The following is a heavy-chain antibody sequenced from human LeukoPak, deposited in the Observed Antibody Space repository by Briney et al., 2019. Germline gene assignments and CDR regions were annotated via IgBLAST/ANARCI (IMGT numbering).Heavy chain of an antibody. V-gene: IGHV4-59*01. CDR3: ARGQRGYPY. CDR1: GGSISSYY. D-gene: IGHD1-1*01. J-gene: IGHJ4*02. Sequence: SETLSLTCTVSGGSISSYYWTWIRQPPGKGLEWNGYIQNSGSTNYNPSLKSRVTISIDTSKNQFSLKLNSVTAADTAVYYCARGQRGYPYWGQGTLVTVSS. CDR2: IQNSGST.